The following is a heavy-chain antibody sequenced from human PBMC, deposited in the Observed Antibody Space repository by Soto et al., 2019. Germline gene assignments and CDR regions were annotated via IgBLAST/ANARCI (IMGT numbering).Heavy chain of an antibody. CDR3: ARTGIAAAGTRGGGMDV. J-gene: IGHJ6*02. D-gene: IGHD6-13*01. Sequence: QVQLVQSGAEVKKPGSSVKVSRKASGGTFSSYAISWVRQAPGQGLEWMGGIIPIFGTANYAQKFQGRVTITADESTSTAYMELSSLRSEDTAVYYCARTGIAAAGTRGGGMDVWGQGTTVTVSS. CDR1: GGTFSSYA. CDR2: IIPIFGTA. V-gene: IGHV1-69*01.